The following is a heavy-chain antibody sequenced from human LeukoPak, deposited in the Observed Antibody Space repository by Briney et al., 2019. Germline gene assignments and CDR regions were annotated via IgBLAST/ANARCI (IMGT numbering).Heavy chain of an antibody. J-gene: IGHJ3*02. V-gene: IGHV4-59*08. CDR1: GGSISSYY. CDR3: ARHHHDAFDI. CDR2: IYYSGST. Sequence: PSETLSLTCTVSGGSISSYYWSWIRQPPGKGLEWIGYIYYSGSTNYNPSLKSRVTISVDTSKNQFSLKLSSVTAADTAVYYCARHHHDAFDIWGQGTMVTVSS.